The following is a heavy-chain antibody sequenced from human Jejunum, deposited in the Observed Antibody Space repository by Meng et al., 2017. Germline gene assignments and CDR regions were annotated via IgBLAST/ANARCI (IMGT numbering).Heavy chain of an antibody. CDR2: IYYSGST. CDR1: GGSISTNY. CDR3: ASRIAVAGEAFDI. V-gene: IGHV4-59*01. Sequence: SETLSLICTVSGGSISTNYWSWIRQPPGKGLEWIGYIYYSGSTNYNPSLKSRLTISLDTSKNQFSLWLNSVTAADTAVYYCASRIAVAGEAFDIWGQGTMVTVSS. D-gene: IGHD6-19*01. J-gene: IGHJ3*02.